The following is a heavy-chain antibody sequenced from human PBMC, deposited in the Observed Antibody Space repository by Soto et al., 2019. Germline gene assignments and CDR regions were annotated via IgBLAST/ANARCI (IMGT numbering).Heavy chain of an antibody. CDR3: ARDRLEARLDYYYGMDV. CDR1: GGSISSYY. J-gene: IGHJ6*02. V-gene: IGHV4-59*01. CDR2: IYYSGST. D-gene: IGHD6-6*01. Sequence: SETLSLTCTVSGGSISSYYWSWIRQPPGKGLEWIGYIYYSGSTDYNPSLKSRVTISVDTSKNQFSLKLSSVTAADTAVYYCARDRLEARLDYYYGMDVWGQGTTVTVS.